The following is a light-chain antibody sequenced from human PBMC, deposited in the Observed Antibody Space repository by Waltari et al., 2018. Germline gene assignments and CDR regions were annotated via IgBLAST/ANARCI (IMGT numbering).Light chain of an antibody. CDR1: QGISTY. Sequence: VIWMTQSPSLLSASPGDRVTITCRMSQGISTYLAWYQHKPVRAPDLLIYGASILHSGVPSRFSGSGSGTDFTLTISSLQSEDVATYYCQHYYNFPWTFGQGTKVEIK. CDR3: QHYYNFPWT. CDR2: GAS. J-gene: IGKJ1*01. V-gene: IGKV1D-8*03.